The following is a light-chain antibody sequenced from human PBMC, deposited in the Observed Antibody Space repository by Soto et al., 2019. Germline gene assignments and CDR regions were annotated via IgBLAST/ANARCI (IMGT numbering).Light chain of an antibody. V-gene: IGLV2-14*01. Sequence: QSALTQPASVSGSPGQSIAISCTGTSSDVGGYNYVSWYQHHPGNAPKLMIFDVSDRPSGISNRFSGSKSGNTASLTISGLQADDEADYYCSSYTGSNTPVLFGGGTKLTV. CDR3: SSYTGSNTPVL. J-gene: IGLJ2*01. CDR2: DVS. CDR1: SSDVGGYNY.